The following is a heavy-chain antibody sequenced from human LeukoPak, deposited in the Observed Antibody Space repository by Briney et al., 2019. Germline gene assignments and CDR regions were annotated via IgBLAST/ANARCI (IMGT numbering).Heavy chain of an antibody. V-gene: IGHV3-23*01. D-gene: IGHD5-12*01. CDR1: GFTFSSYA. CDR2: ISGSGGST. Sequence: GGSLRLSCAASGFTFSSYAMSWVRQAPGKGLEWVSAISGSGGSTYYADSVKGRFTISGDNSKSTLYLQMNSLRAEDTAVYYCARLGGATISYYYYYMDVWGKGTTVTVSS. CDR3: ARLGGATISYYYYYMDV. J-gene: IGHJ6*03.